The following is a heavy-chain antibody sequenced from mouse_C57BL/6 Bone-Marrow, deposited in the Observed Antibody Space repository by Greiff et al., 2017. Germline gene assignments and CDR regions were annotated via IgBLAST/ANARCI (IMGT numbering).Heavy chain of an antibody. CDR1: GYTFTSYT. Sequence: QVQLQQSGAELARPGASVKMSCTASGYTFTSYTMHWVKQRPGQGLEWIGYINPSSGYTKYNQKFKDKATLTADKSSSTAYLQLSSLTSEDSGVYYCARLGRFAYWGQGTMVTVSA. CDR3: ARLGRFAY. J-gene: IGHJ3*01. V-gene: IGHV1-4*01. CDR2: INPSSGYT.